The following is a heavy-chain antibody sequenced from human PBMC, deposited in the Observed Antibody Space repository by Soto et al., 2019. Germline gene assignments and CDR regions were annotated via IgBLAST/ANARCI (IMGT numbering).Heavy chain of an antibody. D-gene: IGHD3-10*01. V-gene: IGHV4-39*01. CDR1: GVSISSSSYY. Sequence: PSETLSLTCPFSGVSISSSSYYWGWIRQPPGKGLEWIGSIYYSGSTYYNPSLKSRVTISVDTSKNQFSLKLSSVTAADTAVYYCARLFSGALLWFGELAHFDYWGQGTLVTVSS. CDR2: IYYSGST. J-gene: IGHJ4*02. CDR3: ARLFSGALLWFGELAHFDY.